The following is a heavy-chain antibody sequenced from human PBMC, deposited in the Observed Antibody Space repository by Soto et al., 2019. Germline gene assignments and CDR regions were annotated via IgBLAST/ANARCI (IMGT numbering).Heavy chain of an antibody. V-gene: IGHV4-30-4*01. Sequence: SETLSLTCTVSGGSIDSDDYYWTWIRQPPGKGLEWIGYIYSSGRTSYNPSLESRLTISIDTSKNQFSLHLNSVSAADTAVYFCARDRANSPDFFDYWGQGTLVTVSS. CDR2: IYSSGRT. CDR3: ARDRANSPDFFDY. CDR1: GGSIDSDDYY. J-gene: IGHJ4*02. D-gene: IGHD1-1*01.